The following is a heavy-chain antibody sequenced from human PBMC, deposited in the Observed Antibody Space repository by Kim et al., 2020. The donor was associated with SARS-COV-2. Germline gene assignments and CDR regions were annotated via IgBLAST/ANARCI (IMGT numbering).Heavy chain of an antibody. CDR2: LSASGDTT. CDR3: ARRPGRGSFDY. CDR1: GFTFSHYV. J-gene: IGHJ4*02. D-gene: IGHD3-10*01. V-gene: IGHV3-23*01. Sequence: GGSLRLSRAASGFTFSHYVMSWVRQAPGKGLEWVSALSASGDTTFYADSVKGRFTISRDISKDTLYLQMNSLRVEDTALYYCARRPGRGSFDYWGQGTVVTVSS.